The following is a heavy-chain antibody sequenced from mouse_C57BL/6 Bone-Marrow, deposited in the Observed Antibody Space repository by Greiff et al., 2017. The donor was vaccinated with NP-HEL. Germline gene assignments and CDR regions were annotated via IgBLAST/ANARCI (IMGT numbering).Heavy chain of an antibody. J-gene: IGHJ3*01. V-gene: IGHV1-54*01. D-gene: IGHD1-1*01. Sequence: QVQLQQSGAELVRPGTSVKVSCKASGYAFTNYLIEWVKQRPGQGLEWIGVINPGSGGTNYNEKFKGKATLTADKSSSTAYMQLSSLTSEYSAVYICALITKDFAYWGQGTLVTVSA. CDR2: INPGSGGT. CDR1: GYAFTNYL. CDR3: ALITKDFAY.